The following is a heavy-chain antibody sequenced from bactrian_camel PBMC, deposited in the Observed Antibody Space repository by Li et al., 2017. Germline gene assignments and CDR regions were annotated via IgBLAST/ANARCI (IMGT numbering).Heavy chain of an antibody. J-gene: IGHJ6*01. D-gene: IGHD2*01. CDR2: MGPDGST. Sequence: HVQLVESGGGSVQAGGSLRLSCVVSGYPSNTWTMGWFRQAPGHDCELVSTMGPDGSTAYADFAKGRFTISRDNAKNTVYLQMSSLKSEDTALYYCATPYCSGDYCDAFGYWGQGTQVTVS. CDR1: GYPSNTWT. CDR3: ATPYCSGDYCDAFGY. V-gene: IGHV3S60*01.